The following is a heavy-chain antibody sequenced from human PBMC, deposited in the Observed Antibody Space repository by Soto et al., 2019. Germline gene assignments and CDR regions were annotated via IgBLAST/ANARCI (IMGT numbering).Heavy chain of an antibody. V-gene: IGHV3-33*01. CDR2: IWYDGSNE. J-gene: IGHJ3*02. Sequence: QVQLVESGGGVVQPGRSLRLSCAASGFTFSSCGMHWVRQAPGKGLEWVAVIWYDGSNENYADSVKGRFTISRDNSKNTLYLQMNSLRAEDTAVYYCARDRGGDAFDIWGQGTMVTVSS. CDR1: GFTFSSCG. D-gene: IGHD3-16*01. CDR3: ARDRGGDAFDI.